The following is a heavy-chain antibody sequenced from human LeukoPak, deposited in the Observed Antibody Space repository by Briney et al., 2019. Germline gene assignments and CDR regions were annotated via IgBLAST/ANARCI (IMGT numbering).Heavy chain of an antibody. CDR1: GFTFSSYG. CDR2: IWYDGSNK. V-gene: IGHV3-33*01. Sequence: GGSLRLSCAASGFTFSSYGMHWVRQAPGKGLEGVAVIWYDGSNKYYADSVKGRFTISRDNSKNTLYLQMNSLRAEDTAVYYCARGSSGDYGFDYWGQGTLVTVSS. D-gene: IGHD4-17*01. CDR3: ARGSSGDYGFDY. J-gene: IGHJ4*02.